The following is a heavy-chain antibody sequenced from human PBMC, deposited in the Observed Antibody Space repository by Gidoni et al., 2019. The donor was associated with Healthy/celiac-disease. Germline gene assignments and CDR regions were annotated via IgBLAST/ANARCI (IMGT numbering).Heavy chain of an antibody. CDR1: GGSFSGYY. CDR3: ARGGDHGYVY. J-gene: IGHJ4*02. V-gene: IGHV4-34*01. Sequence: QLQLQQWGAGLLTPSETLSLTCAVYGGSFSGYYWSWIRQPPGKGLEWIGEIHHSGSTKYNPSLKSRVTISVDTSKNQFSLKLSSVTAADTAVYYCARGGDHGYVYWGLGTLVTVSS. D-gene: IGHD5-12*01. CDR2: IHHSGST.